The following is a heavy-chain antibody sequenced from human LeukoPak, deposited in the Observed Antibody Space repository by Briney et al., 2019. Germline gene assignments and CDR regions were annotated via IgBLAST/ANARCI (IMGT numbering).Heavy chain of an antibody. D-gene: IGHD6-13*01. CDR2: IHCSGST. CDR3: ARGTAAAVWGYYYYMDV. J-gene: IGHJ6*03. V-gene: IGHV4-59*01. Sequence: SETLSLTCTVSGGSISSYYWSWIRQPPGKGLEWIGYIHCSGSTNYNPSLKSRVTISVDTSKNQFSLKLSSVTAADTAVYYCARGTAAAVWGYYYYMDVWGKGTTVTISS. CDR1: GGSISSYY.